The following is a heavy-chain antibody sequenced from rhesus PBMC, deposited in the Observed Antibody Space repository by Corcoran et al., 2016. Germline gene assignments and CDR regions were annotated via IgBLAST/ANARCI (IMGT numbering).Heavy chain of an antibody. J-gene: IGHJ4*01. CDR1: GASLSRNW. Sequence: QVQLQESGPGLVKPSETLSLTCTVSGASLSRNWWSWIRQPPGKGLAGIGEIKGKRGRTNYSPARKRRVTISKDATKNEFSLKLSSVTAADTAGYYCARASHTVLVVVALFDYWGQGVLVTVSS. CDR2: IKGKRGRT. CDR3: ARASHTVLVVVALFDY. D-gene: IGHD2-21*01. V-gene: IGHV4-80*01.